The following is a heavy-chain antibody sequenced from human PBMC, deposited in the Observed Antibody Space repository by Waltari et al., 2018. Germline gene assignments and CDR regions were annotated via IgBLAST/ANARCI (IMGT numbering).Heavy chain of an antibody. Sequence: QLQLQESGPGLVKPSETLSLTCTVSGGSISSSSYYWGWIRQPPGKGLEWIGSIYYSGSTYYNPSLKSRVTISVDTSKNQFSLKLSSVTAADTAVYYCAREDRIEAAGAGYWGQGTLVTVSS. V-gene: IGHV4-39*07. J-gene: IGHJ4*02. CDR2: IYYSGST. CDR3: AREDRIEAAGAGY. CDR1: GGSISSSSYY. D-gene: IGHD6-13*01.